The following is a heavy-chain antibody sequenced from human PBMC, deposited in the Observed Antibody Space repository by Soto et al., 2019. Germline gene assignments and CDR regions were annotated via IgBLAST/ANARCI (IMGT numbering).Heavy chain of an antibody. CDR1: RFSFSIYV. J-gene: IGHJ3*02. CDR2: ISYDGGNE. Sequence: QVQLVESGGGVVQPGRSLRLSCAASRFSFSIYVIHWVRQAPGKGLEWVAGISYDGGNEYYADSVKGRFTISRDNSKSTLYLKMNSLGPDDTAVYYCARDRSGSHEIDDSLDIWGRGTMVTVSS. CDR3: ARDRSGSHEIDDSLDI. V-gene: IGHV3-30-3*01. D-gene: IGHD1-26*01.